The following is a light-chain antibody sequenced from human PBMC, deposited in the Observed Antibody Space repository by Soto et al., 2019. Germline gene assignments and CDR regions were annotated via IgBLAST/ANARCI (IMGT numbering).Light chain of an antibody. V-gene: IGLV2-14*01. Sequence: QSALTHPASVSGSPRQSITISCTGTSSDVGGYNYVSWYQQHPGKAPKLMIYDVSNRPSGVSNRFSGSKSGNTASLTISGLQAEDEADYYCSSYTTSSTLVFGGGTKLTVL. CDR2: DVS. CDR3: SSYTTSSTLV. J-gene: IGLJ2*01. CDR1: SSDVGGYNY.